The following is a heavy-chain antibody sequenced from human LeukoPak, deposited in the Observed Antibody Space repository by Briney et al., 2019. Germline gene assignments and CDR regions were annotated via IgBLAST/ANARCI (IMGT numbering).Heavy chain of an antibody. CDR3: ARAADYYDFWSGYYTAEYFQH. V-gene: IGHV1-8*01. J-gene: IGHJ1*01. CDR1: GYTFTSYD. Sequence: ASVKVSCKASGYTFTSYDINWVRQATGQGLEWMGWMNPNSGNTGYAQKFQGRFTMTRNTSISTAYMELSSLRSEDTAVYYCARAADYYDFWSGYYTAEYFQHWGQGTLVTVSS. CDR2: MNPNSGNT. D-gene: IGHD3-3*01.